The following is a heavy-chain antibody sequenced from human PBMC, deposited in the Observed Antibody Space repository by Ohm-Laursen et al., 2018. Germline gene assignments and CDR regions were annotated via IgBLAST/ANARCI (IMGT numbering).Heavy chain of an antibody. CDR2: IDPNSGDT. D-gene: IGHD1-7*01. Sequence: ASVKVSCKASGYTITGYYIHWVRQAPGQGLEWMGWIDPNSGDTKYAQKFRGGVIMTSDSSISTAYMELRGLTSEDTATYYCGRAVRNQLLSDPWGQGTLVTVSS. CDR3: GRAVRNQLLSDP. V-gene: IGHV1-2*02. J-gene: IGHJ5*02. CDR1: GYTITGYY.